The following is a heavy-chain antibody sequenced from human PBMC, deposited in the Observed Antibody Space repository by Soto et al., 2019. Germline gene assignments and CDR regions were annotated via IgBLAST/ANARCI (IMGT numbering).Heavy chain of an antibody. CDR1: GYTFTSYG. J-gene: IGHJ5*02. Sequence: QVQLVQSGAEVKKPGASVKVSCKASGYTFTSYGISWVRQAPGQGLEWLGRISAYNGNTNYAQKLQGRVTMTTDTSTSTAYMELRSLRSDDTAVYYCARDRGYTWSYGWFAPWGQGTLVTVSS. V-gene: IGHV1-18*01. D-gene: IGHD1-7*01. CDR3: ARDRGYTWSYGWFAP. CDR2: ISAYNGNT.